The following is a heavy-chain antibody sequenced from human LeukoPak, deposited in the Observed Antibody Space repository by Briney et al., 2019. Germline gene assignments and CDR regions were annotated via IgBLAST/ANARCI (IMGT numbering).Heavy chain of an antibody. V-gene: IGHV1-46*01. CDR3: ARSVVVMTAIGKGFDY. CDR2: INPSGGAI. D-gene: IGHD2-21*02. J-gene: IGHJ4*02. CDR1: GYTFTTYY. Sequence: ASVKVSCKAFGYTFTTYYMHWVRQAPGQGLEWMGVINPSGGAISYAQKFQGRVTMTRDTSTSTVYMELSSLRSEDTAVYYCARSVVVMTAIGKGFDYWGQGTLVTVSS.